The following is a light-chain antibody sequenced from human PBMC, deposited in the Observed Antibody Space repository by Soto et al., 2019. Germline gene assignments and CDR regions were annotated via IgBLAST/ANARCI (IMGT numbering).Light chain of an antibody. Sequence: DIVMTQSPDSLAVSLGERATINCKSSQSVLYSSNNKNYLAWYQQKPGQPPKLLIHWASTRESGVPDRFSGSGSGTDFTLTISSLQAEDVAVYYCQQYYNTLITFGQGTRLEIK. J-gene: IGKJ5*01. CDR1: QSVLYSSNNKNY. CDR2: WAS. CDR3: QQYYNTLIT. V-gene: IGKV4-1*01.